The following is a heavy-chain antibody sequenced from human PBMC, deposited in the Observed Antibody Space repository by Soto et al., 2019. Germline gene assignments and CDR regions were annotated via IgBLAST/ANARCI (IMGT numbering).Heavy chain of an antibody. Sequence: PSETLSLACTVSGGSISSGGYYWSWIRQHPGKGLEWIGYIYYSGSTYYNPSLKSRVTISVDTSKNQFSLKLSSVTAADTAVYYCARMYYYDSSGYYYRGYFDYWAQRTLVTVSS. V-gene: IGHV4-31*03. D-gene: IGHD3-22*01. CDR3: ARMYYYDSSGYYYRGYFDY. CDR1: GGSISSGGYY. J-gene: IGHJ4*02. CDR2: IYYSGST.